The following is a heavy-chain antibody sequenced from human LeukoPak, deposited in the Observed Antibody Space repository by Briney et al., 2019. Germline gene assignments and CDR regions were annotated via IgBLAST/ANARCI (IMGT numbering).Heavy chain of an antibody. CDR1: GGSISSGGYY. D-gene: IGHD2-2*02. Sequence: SETLSLTCTVSGGSISSGGYYWSWIRQHPGKGLEWIGYIYYSGSTYYNPSLKSRVTISVDTSKNQFSLNLSSVTAADTAVYYCARYCSSTNCYKGGFDPWGQGTLVTVSS. J-gene: IGHJ5*02. CDR3: ARYCSSTNCYKGGFDP. CDR2: IYYSGST. V-gene: IGHV4-31*03.